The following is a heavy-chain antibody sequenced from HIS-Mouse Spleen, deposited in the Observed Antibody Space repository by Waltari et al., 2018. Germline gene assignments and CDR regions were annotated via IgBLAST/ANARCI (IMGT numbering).Heavy chain of an antibody. CDR2: ISYDGSNK. V-gene: IGHV3-30*18. Sequence: QVQLVESGGGVVQPGRSLRRSCAASGFTFSSYAMHWVRQAPGKGLEWVAVISYDGSNKYYADSVKGRFTISRDNSKNTLYLQMNSLRAEDTAVYYCAKDKHHAFDYWGQGTLVTVSS. J-gene: IGHJ4*02. CDR3: AKDKHHAFDY. CDR1: GFTFSSYA.